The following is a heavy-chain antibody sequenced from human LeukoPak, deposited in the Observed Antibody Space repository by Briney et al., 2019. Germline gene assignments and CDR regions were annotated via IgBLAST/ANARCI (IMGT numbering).Heavy chain of an antibody. J-gene: IGHJ4*02. CDR1: GFTFSSYS. CDR3: AKGLTYYYDSSGYCDY. D-gene: IGHD3-22*01. V-gene: IGHV3-48*01. Sequence: GGSLRLSCAASGFTFSSYSMNWVRQAPGKGLEWVSHISSSSSTIYYADSVKGRFTISRDNSKNTLYLQMNSLRAEDTAVYYCAKGLTYYYDSSGYCDYWGQGTLVTVSS. CDR2: ISSSSSTI.